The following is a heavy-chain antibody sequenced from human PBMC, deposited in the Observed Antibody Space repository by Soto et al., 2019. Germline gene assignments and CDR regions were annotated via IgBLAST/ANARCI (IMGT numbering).Heavy chain of an antibody. Sequence: SETLSLTCAVYGGSFSGYYWSWIRQPPGKGLEWIGEINHSGSTNYNPSLKSRVTISVDTSKNQFSLKLSSVTAADTAVYYCARGSGSGSRWFDPWGQGTLVTVSS. CDR3: ARGSGSGSRWFDP. CDR2: INHSGST. CDR1: GGSFSGYY. V-gene: IGHV4-34*01. D-gene: IGHD3-10*01. J-gene: IGHJ5*02.